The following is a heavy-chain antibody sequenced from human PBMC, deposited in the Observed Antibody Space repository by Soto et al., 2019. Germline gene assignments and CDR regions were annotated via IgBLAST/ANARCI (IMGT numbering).Heavy chain of an antibody. V-gene: IGHV3-64D*06. Sequence: GGSLRLSCSASGFTFSSYAMHWVRQAPGKGLEYVSAISSNGGSTYYADSVKGRFTISRDNSKNTLYLQMSSLRAEDTAVYYCVKDQYAFVEMSWVHDWGQGTPVTVSS. J-gene: IGHJ4*02. CDR3: VKDQYAFVEMSWVHD. CDR2: ISSNGGST. CDR1: GFTFSSYA. D-gene: IGHD3-10*01.